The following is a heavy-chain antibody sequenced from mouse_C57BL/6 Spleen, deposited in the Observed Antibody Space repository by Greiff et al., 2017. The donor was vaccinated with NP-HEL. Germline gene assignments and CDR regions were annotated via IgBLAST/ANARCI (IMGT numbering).Heavy chain of an antibody. CDR1: GYSITSGYY. Sequence: ESGPGLVKPSQSLSLTCSVTGYSITSGYYWNWIRQFPGNKLEWMGYISYDGSNNYNPSLKNRISITRDTSKNQFFLKLNSVTTEDTATYYCARETAQASYYFDYWGQGTTLTVSS. CDR3: ARETAQASYYFDY. J-gene: IGHJ2*01. CDR2: ISYDGSN. D-gene: IGHD3-2*02. V-gene: IGHV3-6*01.